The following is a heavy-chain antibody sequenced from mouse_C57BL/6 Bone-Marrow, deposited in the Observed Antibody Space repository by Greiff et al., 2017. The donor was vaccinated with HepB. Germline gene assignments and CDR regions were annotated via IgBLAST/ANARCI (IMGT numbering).Heavy chain of an antibody. CDR1: GFSFNTYA. V-gene: IGHV10-1*01. J-gene: IGHJ3*01. Sequence: EVQLVESGGGLVQPKGSLKFSCAASGFSFNTYAMNWVRQAPGKGLEWVARIRSKSNNYATYYADSVKDRFTISRDDSESMLYLQMNNLKTEDTAMYYCVRHYYGSSSFAYWGQGTLVTVSA. CDR2: IRSKSNNYAT. D-gene: IGHD1-1*01. CDR3: VRHYYGSSSFAY.